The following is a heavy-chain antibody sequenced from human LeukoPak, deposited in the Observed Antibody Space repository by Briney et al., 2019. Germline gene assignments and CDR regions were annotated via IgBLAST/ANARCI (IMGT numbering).Heavy chain of an antibody. J-gene: IGHJ4*02. Sequence: ASVKVSCKASGYTFTSYGISWVRQAPGQGLEWMGWISAYNGNTNYAQKLQGRVTMTTDTSTSTAYMELRSLRSDDTAVYYCARVFYSSGWYSLVPYYFDYWGQGTLVTVSS. V-gene: IGHV1-18*01. CDR3: ARVFYSSGWYSLVPYYFDY. CDR2: ISAYNGNT. D-gene: IGHD6-19*01. CDR1: GYTFTSYG.